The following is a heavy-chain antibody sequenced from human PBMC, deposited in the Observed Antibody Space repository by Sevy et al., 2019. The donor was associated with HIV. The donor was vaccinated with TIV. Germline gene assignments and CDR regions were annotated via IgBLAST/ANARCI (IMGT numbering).Heavy chain of an antibody. D-gene: IGHD2-21*02. Sequence: GGSLRLSCAASGFTFSNYGMRWVRQAPGKGLEWVADIWHDGSNKYYADSLKGRFTISRDNSKNKLYVQMNSLRVEDTAVYFCARAGDVNDGSAKRDLDDWGQGTLVTVSS. CDR2: IWHDGSNK. CDR3: ARAGDVNDGSAKRDLDD. J-gene: IGHJ4*02. V-gene: IGHV3-33*01. CDR1: GFTFSNYG.